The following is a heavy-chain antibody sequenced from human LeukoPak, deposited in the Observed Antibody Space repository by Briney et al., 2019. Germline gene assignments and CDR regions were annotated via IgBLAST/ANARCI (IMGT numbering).Heavy chain of an antibody. CDR2: IYYSGST. J-gene: IGHJ4*02. Sequence: PSETLSLTCPLSTVSISTLYSGCIRQPPGKGLEWIGYIYYSGSTNYNPSLKSRVTISVATSKNQFSLKLSSVTAAVTAVYCFARWVGATGFDYWGQGTLVTVSS. CDR1: TVSISTLY. V-gene: IGHV4-59*11. D-gene: IGHD1-26*01. CDR3: ARWVGATGFDY.